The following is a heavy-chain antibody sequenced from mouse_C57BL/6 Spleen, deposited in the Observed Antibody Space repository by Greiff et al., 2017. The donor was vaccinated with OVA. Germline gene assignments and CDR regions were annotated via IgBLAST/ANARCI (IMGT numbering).Heavy chain of an antibody. V-gene: IGHV1-18*01. CDR1: GYTFTDYN. J-gene: IGHJ3*01. D-gene: IGHD1-1*01. CDR2: INPNNGGT. Sequence: VQLQQSGPELVKPGASVKIPCKASGYTFTDYNMAWVKQSHGKSLEWIGDINPNNGGTIYNQKFKGKATLTVDKSSSTAYMELRSLTSEDTAVYYWARSVTTVVAPGFAYWGQGTLVTVSA. CDR3: ARSVTTVVAPGFAY.